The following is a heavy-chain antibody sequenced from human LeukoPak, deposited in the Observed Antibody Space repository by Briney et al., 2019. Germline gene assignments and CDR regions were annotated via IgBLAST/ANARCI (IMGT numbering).Heavy chain of an antibody. D-gene: IGHD4-17*01. CDR1: GGSISSYY. CDR2: IYYSGST. J-gene: IGHJ3*02. CDR3: AALQGDDYGVHI. V-gene: IGHV4-59*01. Sequence: PSETLSLTCTVSGGSISSYYWSWIRQPPGKGLEWIGYIYYSGSTNYNPSLKSRVTISVDTSKNQFSLKLSSVTAADTAVYYCAALQGDDYGVHIWGQGTMVTVSS.